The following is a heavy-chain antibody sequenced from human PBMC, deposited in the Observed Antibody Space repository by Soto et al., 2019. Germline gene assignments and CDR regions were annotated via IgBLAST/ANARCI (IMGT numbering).Heavy chain of an antibody. CDR2: IYYSGST. Sequence: QVQLQESGPGLVKPSQTLSLTCTVSGGSISSGDYYWSWIRQPPGKGLEWIGYIYYSGSTYYNPSLKSRVTISVDTSKNQFSLKLRSVTAADTAVYYCASAYYYDSSGYWAWFDPWGQGTLVTVSS. V-gene: IGHV4-30-4*01. D-gene: IGHD3-22*01. CDR3: ASAYYYDSSGYWAWFDP. CDR1: GGSISSGDYY. J-gene: IGHJ5*02.